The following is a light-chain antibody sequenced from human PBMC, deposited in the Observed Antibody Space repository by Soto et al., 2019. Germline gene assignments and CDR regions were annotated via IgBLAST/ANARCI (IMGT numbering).Light chain of an antibody. V-gene: IGKV3-11*01. CDR1: QSVRSS. CDR3: QQRRDWPPWT. CDR2: DTS. J-gene: IGKJ1*01. Sequence: IVLTQSPATLSLSPGERVTLSCRASQSVRSSLAWYQQKPGQAPRLLIYDTSNRATGIPARFSGSGSGADFTLTISSLEPEDFAVYYCQQRRDWPPWTFGQGTKVEV.